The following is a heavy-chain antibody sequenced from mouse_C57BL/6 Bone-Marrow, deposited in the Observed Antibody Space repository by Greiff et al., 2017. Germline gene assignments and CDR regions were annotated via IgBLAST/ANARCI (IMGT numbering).Heavy chain of an antibody. CDR1: GYTFTSYW. V-gene: IGHV1-64*01. CDR3: ARANSNYVYYAMYD. J-gene: IGHJ4*01. D-gene: IGHD2-5*01. Sequence: VKLMESGAELVKPGASVKLSCKASGYTFTSYWMHWVKQRPGQGLEWIGMIHPNSGSTNYNEKFKSKATLTVDKSSSTAYMQLSSLTSEDSAVYYCARANSNYVYYAMYDWGQGTSVTVSS. CDR2: IHPNSGST.